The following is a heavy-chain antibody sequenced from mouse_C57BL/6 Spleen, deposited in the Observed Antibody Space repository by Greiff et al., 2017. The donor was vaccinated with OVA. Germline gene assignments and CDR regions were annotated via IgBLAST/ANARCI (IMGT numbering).Heavy chain of an antibody. J-gene: IGHJ1*03. V-gene: IGHV5-17*01. D-gene: IGHD1-1*01. Sequence: EVKLVESGGGLVKPGGSLKLSCAASGFTFSDYGMHWVRQAPEKGLEWVAYISSGSGTIYYADTVKGRFTISRDTAKNTLFLQLTSLRAEYTAMYYCATYYCGSSPPYFDVWGTGTTVTVSS. CDR2: ISSGSGTI. CDR3: ATYYCGSSPPYFDV. CDR1: GFTFSDYG.